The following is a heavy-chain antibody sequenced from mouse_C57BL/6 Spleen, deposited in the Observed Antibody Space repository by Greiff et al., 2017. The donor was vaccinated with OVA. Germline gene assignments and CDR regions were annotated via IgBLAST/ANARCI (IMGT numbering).Heavy chain of an antibody. CDR3: TRGIYEGYLAWFAY. Sequence: QVQLQQSGAELVRPGASVTLSCKASGYTFTDYELHWVKQTPVHGLEWIGAIDPETGGTAYNQKFKGKAILPADKASSTAYMELRSLTSEDSAVYYCTRGIYEGYLAWFAYGGQGTLGTVSA. V-gene: IGHV1-15*01. CDR1: GYTFTDYE. CDR2: IDPETGGT. D-gene: IGHD2-3*01. J-gene: IGHJ3*01.